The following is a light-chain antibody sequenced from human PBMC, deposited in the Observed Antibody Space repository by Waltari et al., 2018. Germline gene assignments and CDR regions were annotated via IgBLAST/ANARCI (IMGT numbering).Light chain of an antibody. J-gene: IGKJ4*01. CDR3: QQYAGSPIT. V-gene: IGKV3-20*01. CDR2: GAS. CDR1: QSVSHSN. Sequence: EIVLTQSPGTLSLSPGERATLSCRATQSVSHSNLAWYQQKGCQAPSLLIYGASSRATGIPDRFSGSGSGTDFTLSISRLEPEDYGVYYCQQYAGSPITFGGGTKVEI.